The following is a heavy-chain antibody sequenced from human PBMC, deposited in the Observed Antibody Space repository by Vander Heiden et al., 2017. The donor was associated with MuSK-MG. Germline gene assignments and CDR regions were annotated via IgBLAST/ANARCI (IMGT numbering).Heavy chain of an antibody. J-gene: IGHJ4*02. CDR1: GFTFSSYA. V-gene: IGHV3-23*01. CDR2: ISVGGDTA. Sequence: EVQLLESGGGLVQPGGSLRLSCTVSGFTFSSYAMSWVRQAPQKGLEWISAISVGGDTAYYADSVKGRFTISRDNSKNTVYLQMNSLRADDTAVYYCAKAPRSGDSWGQGTLVTVSS. CDR3: AKAPRSGDS.